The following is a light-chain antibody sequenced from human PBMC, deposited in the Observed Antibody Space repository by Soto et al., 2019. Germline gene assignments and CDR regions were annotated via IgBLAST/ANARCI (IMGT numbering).Light chain of an antibody. Sequence: DIQMTQSPSTLSASVGDRVTITCRASQSISSWLAWYQQKPDKAPKLLIYDASFLESGVPSRFSGGGSGTEFTLTISSLQSDDFATYYCQQYSGYPITFGQGTRLEIK. CDR2: DAS. CDR1: QSISSW. V-gene: IGKV1-5*01. J-gene: IGKJ5*01. CDR3: QQYSGYPIT.